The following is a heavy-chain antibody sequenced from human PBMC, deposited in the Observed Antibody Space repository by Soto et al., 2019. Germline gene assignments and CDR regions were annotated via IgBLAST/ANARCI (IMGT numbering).Heavy chain of an antibody. V-gene: IGHV4-34*01. CDR1: GGSFSGYY. CDR3: ARWTGSSHYFDF. CDR2: IYYIGST. D-gene: IGHD3-9*01. Sequence: PSETLSLTCAVYGGSFSGYYWGWIRQPPGKGLEWIGLIYYIGSTDYNSSLKSRLTISVDTSKNQFSLKLSSVTAADTAVYYCARWTGSSHYFDFWGQGTLVTVSS. J-gene: IGHJ4*02.